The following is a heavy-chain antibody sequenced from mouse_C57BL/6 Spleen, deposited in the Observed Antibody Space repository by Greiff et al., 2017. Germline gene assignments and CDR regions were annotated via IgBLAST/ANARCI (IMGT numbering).Heavy chain of an antibody. J-gene: IGHJ1*03. V-gene: IGHV2-9*01. CDR3: AKRGGSSFWYFDV. CDR2: IWGGGST. D-gene: IGHD1-1*01. Sequence: VKLMESGPGLVAPSQSLSITCTVSGFSLTSYGVDWVRQPPGKGLEWLGVIWGGGSTNSNSALMSRLSISKDNSKSQVFLKMNSRQTDDTAMYYCAKRGGSSFWYFDVWGTGTTVTVSS. CDR1: GFSLTSYG.